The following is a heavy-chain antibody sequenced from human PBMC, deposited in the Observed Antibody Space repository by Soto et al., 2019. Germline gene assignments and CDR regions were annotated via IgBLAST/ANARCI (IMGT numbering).Heavy chain of an antibody. J-gene: IGHJ4*02. Sequence: GQGLEWMGWISAYNGNTNYAQKLQGRVTMTTDTSTSTAYMELSSLRSDETSVYYCASQNASYNSCSVYGGQGSVVAVS. CDR2: ISAYNGNT. CDR3: ASQNASYNSCSVY. V-gene: IGHV1-18*01. D-gene: IGHD1-20*01.